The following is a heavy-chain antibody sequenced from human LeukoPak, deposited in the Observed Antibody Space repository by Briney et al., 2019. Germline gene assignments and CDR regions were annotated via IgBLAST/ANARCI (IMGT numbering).Heavy chain of an antibody. Sequence: PSETLYLTCTVSGGSVSSGSYYWSWIRQPPGKGLEWIGYIYYSGSTNYNPSLKSRVTISVDTSKNQFSLKLSSVTAADTAVYYCARERPGSIWSAFDYWGQGTLVTVSS. CDR3: ARERPGSIWSAFDY. CDR1: GGSVSSGSYY. V-gene: IGHV4-61*01. D-gene: IGHD3-10*01. CDR2: IYYSGST. J-gene: IGHJ4*02.